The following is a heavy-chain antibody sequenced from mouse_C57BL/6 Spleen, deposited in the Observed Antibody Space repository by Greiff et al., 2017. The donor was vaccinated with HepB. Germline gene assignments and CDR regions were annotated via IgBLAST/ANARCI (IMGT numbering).Heavy chain of an antibody. Sequence: VKLQESGAELARPGASVKLSCKASGYTFTSYGISWVKQRTGQGLEWIGEIYPRSGNTYYNEKFKGKATLTADKSSSTAYMELRSLTSEDSAVYFCARCYYDYSFDYWGQGTTLTVSS. J-gene: IGHJ2*01. CDR2: IYPRSGNT. V-gene: IGHV1-81*01. CDR1: GYTFTSYG. CDR3: ARCYYDYSFDY. D-gene: IGHD2-4*01.